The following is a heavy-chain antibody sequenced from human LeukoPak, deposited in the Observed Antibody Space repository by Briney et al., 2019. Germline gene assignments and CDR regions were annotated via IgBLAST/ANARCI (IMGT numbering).Heavy chain of an antibody. CDR3: AREGYYGSGSPPSLYFDY. Sequence: GGSLRLSCAASGFTVSNTYMSWVRQAPGKGLEWVSLIYSGGGTYSADSVKGRFTISRDNSRSTLYLQMNSLRPEDTAIYYCAREGYYGSGSPPSLYFDYWGQGTLVTVSS. J-gene: IGHJ4*02. D-gene: IGHD3-10*01. V-gene: IGHV3-53*05. CDR2: IYSGGGT. CDR1: GFTVSNTY.